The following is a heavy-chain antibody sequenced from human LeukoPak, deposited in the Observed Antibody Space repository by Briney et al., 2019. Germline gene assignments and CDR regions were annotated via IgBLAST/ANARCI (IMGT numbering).Heavy chain of an antibody. V-gene: IGHV3-21*01. J-gene: IGHJ5*02. CDR3: ARDYSGCS. CDR2: ISSRSSYI. D-gene: IGHD6-19*01. CDR1: GFTFSSYS. Sequence: GGSLRLSCAASGFTFSSYSMNWVRQAPGKGLEWVSSISSRSSYIYYADSVKGRFTISRDNAKNSLYLQMNSLRAEDTAVYYCARDYSGCSWGQGTLVTVSS.